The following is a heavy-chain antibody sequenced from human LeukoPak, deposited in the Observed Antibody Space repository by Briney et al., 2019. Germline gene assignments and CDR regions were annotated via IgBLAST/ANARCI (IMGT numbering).Heavy chain of an antibody. D-gene: IGHD2-15*01. CDR1: GFTFSAYD. V-gene: IGHV3-33*06. CDR2: LWDDGSRK. CDR3: AKGLKYCSGGSCSLYMDV. Sequence: GGSLRLSCAASGFTFSAYDMHWVRQAPGKGLEWVAVLWDDGSRKYSADSVRGRFTISRDNFKNTLYLQMNSLRAEDTAVYYCAKGLKYCSGGSCSLYMDVWGKGTTVTVSS. J-gene: IGHJ6*03.